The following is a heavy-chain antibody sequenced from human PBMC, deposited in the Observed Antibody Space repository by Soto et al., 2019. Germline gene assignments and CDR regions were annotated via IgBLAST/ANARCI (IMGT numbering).Heavy chain of an antibody. V-gene: IGHV4-34*01. CDR1: GGSFSDYF. CDR2: INHSGST. Sequence: SETLSLTCAVYGGSFSDYFWTWIRQPPGKGLEWIGEINHSGSTNFNPSLKSRVAISADTSRNQFSLRVTSVTAADTAVYYCAGREFASSSFHYYYYAVDAWGQGTTVTVS. D-gene: IGHD6-6*01. CDR3: AGREFASSSFHYYYYAVDA. J-gene: IGHJ6*02.